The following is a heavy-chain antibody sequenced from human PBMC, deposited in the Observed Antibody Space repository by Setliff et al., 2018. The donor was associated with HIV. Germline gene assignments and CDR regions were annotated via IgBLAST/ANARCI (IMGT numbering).Heavy chain of an antibody. CDR3: ARQGGFSSSSYPRNYIDV. Sequence: SETLSLTCAVYGGSFSGYYWSWIRQPPGKGLEWIGEINHRGSTDYMPSLKGRVTISVDTSKNQFSLKLNSVTAADTAVYYCARQGGFSSSSYPRNYIDVWGKGTTVTSP. CDR1: GGSFSGYY. V-gene: IGHV4-34*01. D-gene: IGHD6-13*01. J-gene: IGHJ6*03. CDR2: INHRGST.